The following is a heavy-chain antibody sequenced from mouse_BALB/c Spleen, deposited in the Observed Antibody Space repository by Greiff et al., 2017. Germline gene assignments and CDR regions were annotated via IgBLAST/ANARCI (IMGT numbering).Heavy chain of an antibody. CDR2: ISSGGSYT. CDR1: GFTFSSYG. D-gene: IGHD2-3*01. J-gene: IGHJ4*01. CDR3: ARHRDGPYAMDY. V-gene: IGHV5-6*01. Sequence: DVHLVESGGDLVKPGGSLKLSCAASGFTFSSYGMSWVRQTPDKRLEWVATISSGGSYTYYPDSVKGRFTISRDNAKNTLYLQMSSLKSEDTAMYYCARHRDGPYAMDYWGQGTSVTVSS.